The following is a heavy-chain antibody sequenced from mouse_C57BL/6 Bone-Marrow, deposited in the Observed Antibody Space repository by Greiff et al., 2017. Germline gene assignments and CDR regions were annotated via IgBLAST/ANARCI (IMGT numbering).Heavy chain of an antibody. V-gene: IGHV5-4*01. CDR2: ISDGGSYT. Sequence: EVQVVESGGGLVKPGGSLKLSCAASGFTFSSYAMSWVRQTPEKRLEWVATISDGGSYTSYPDNVKGRFTLSRDNAKNNLYLQMSHLKSEDTAMYYCAREDSGGGYWGQGTTLTVSS. J-gene: IGHJ2*01. CDR1: GFTFSSYA. CDR3: AREDSGGGY.